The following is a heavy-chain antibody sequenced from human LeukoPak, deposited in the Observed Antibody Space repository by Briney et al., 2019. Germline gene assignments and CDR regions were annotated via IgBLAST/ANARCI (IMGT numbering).Heavy chain of an antibody. V-gene: IGHV4-39*01. CDR3: ASPGRDYGDLPFDY. CDR1: GGSVSSGSYY. J-gene: IGHJ4*02. Sequence: SETLSLTCTVSGGSVSSGSYYWGWIRQPPGKGLEWIGSIYYSGSTYYNPSLKSRVTISVDTSKNQFTLKLSSVTAADTAVYYCASPGRDYGDLPFDYWGQGTLVTVSS. D-gene: IGHD4-17*01. CDR2: IYYSGST.